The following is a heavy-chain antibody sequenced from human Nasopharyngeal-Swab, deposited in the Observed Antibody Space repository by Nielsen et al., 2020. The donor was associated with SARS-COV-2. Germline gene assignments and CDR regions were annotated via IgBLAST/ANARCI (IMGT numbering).Heavy chain of an antibody. CDR3: ARNVREITIFGVVTRDDY. J-gene: IGHJ4*02. V-gene: IGHV1-18*01. Sequence: ASVKVSCKASGYLFTDYNIHWVRQAPGQGLEWMGWINVDKGNTKQSQRFQGRVTMTTDTSTSTAYMELRSLRSDDTAVYYCARNVREITIFGVVTRDDYWGQGTLVTVSS. CDR2: INVDKGNT. CDR1: GYLFTDYN. D-gene: IGHD3-3*01.